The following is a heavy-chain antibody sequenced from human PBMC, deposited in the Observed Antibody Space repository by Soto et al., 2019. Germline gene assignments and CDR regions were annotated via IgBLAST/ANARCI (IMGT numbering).Heavy chain of an antibody. CDR3: AKERTNTQLFDY. CDR1: GFTFSSYG. Sequence: GGSLRLSCAASGFTFSSYGMHWVRQAPGKGLEWVAVISYDGSNKYYADSVKGRFTISRDNSKNTLYLQMNSLRAEDTAVYYCAKERTNTQLFDYWGQGTLVTVSS. V-gene: IGHV3-30*18. D-gene: IGHD5-18*01. CDR2: ISYDGSNK. J-gene: IGHJ4*02.